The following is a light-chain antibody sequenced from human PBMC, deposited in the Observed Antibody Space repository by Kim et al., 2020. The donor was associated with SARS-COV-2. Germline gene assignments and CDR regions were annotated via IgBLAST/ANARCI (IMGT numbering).Light chain of an antibody. Sequence: QSALTQPDSVSGSPGQSITISCTGTYSDIGAYNFVSWYQQYLGKVPKLIIYDVTERPSGVSNRFSGSKSDNTASLTISGLQAEDEADYYCTSYTFSSTWVFGGGTKVTVL. CDR3: TSYTFSSTWV. V-gene: IGLV2-14*03. CDR2: DVT. J-gene: IGLJ3*02. CDR1: YSDIGAYNF.